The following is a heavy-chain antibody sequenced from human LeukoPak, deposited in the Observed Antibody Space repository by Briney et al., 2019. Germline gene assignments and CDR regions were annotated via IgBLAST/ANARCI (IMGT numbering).Heavy chain of an antibody. Sequence: PGGSLRLSCAASGFTFSSYWMSWVRQAPGKGLEWVANIKQDGSEKYYVDSVKGRFTISRDNSKSTLYLQMSSLRAVDTAIYYCAKDPSTFLTTGWYFDLWGRGTLVTVSS. D-gene: IGHD4-17*01. CDR3: AKDPSTFLTTGWYFDL. CDR2: IKQDGSEK. CDR1: GFTFSSYW. J-gene: IGHJ2*01. V-gene: IGHV3-7*03.